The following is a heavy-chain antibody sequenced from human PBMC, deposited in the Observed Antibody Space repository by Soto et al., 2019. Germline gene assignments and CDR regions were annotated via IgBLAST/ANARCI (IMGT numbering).Heavy chain of an antibody. CDR2: IIPIIGII. Sequence: SVKVSCKASGGTFSTYTITWVRQAPGQGLEWMGRIIPIIGIINYAQKFQGRVTISADKFTGTAYMELTGLRSDDTAVYYCARGTLPSQINWFDPWGQGTLVTVSS. V-gene: IGHV1-69*02. D-gene: IGHD1-1*01. CDR3: ARGTLPSQINWFDP. J-gene: IGHJ5*02. CDR1: GGTFSTYT.